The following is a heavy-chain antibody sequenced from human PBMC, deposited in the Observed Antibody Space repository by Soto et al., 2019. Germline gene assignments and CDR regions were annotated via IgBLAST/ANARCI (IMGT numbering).Heavy chain of an antibody. CDR2: GFQTGTT. CDR3: ARSAGWYAVHS. V-gene: IGHV4-4*02. J-gene: IGHJ4*02. Sequence: QVQLQESGPGLVKPSGTLSLTCAVSGDSVSSPYYWCWVRQPPGKGPEWIGEGFQTGTTSYNPSLRSLATISRDNSNNQFSLDRRSVTAADTVGYYCARSAGWYAVHSWGPGTLVIVSS. CDR1: GDSVSSPYY. D-gene: IGHD6-19*01.